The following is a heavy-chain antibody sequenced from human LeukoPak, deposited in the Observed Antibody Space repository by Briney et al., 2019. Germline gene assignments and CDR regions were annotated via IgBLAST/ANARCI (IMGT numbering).Heavy chain of an antibody. CDR1: GYIFTNYY. CDR2: INPGDAST. D-gene: IGHD2-15*01. CDR3: ARVYCSGGSCYGEVFDH. Sequence: ASVKVSCKASGYIFTNYYMQWVRQAPGKGLEWVGIINPGDASTSYAQKFKGRVTMTRDTSTSTVYMDLSSLRSEDTAMYYCARVYCSGGSCYGEVFDHWGQGTLVTVSS. V-gene: IGHV1-46*01. J-gene: IGHJ4*02.